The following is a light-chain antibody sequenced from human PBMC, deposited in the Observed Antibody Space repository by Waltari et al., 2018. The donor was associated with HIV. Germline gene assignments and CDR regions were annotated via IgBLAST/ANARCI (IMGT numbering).Light chain of an antibody. CDR3: SAWDSSLGAGV. J-gene: IGLJ3*02. CDR1: SHNVGNQG. Sequence: QAGLTQPPSVSKDLRPTATLTCTGNSHNVGNQGATWLQHHQGHPPKLLSYRNNNRPSGISERFSASRSRNTASLTITGLQPEDEADYYCSAWDSSLGAGVFGGGTKLTVL. V-gene: IGLV10-54*04. CDR2: RNN.